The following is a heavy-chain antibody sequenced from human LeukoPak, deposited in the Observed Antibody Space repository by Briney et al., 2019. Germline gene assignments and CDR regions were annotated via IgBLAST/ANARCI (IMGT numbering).Heavy chain of an antibody. CDR1: GYTFTGYY. Sequence: GASVKVSCKASGYTFTGYYMHWVRQAPGQGLEWMGWINPNSGGTNYAQKFQGRVTMTRDTSISTAYMELRSLRSDDTAVYYCAREIDSGSYYGYWGQGTLVTVSS. D-gene: IGHD1-26*01. V-gene: IGHV1-2*02. CDR2: INPNSGGT. CDR3: AREIDSGSYYGY. J-gene: IGHJ4*02.